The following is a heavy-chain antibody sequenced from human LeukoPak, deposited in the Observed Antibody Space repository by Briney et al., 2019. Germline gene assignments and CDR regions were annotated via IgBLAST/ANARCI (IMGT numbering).Heavy chain of an antibody. V-gene: IGHV4-4*07. Sequence: PSETLSLTCTVSGGSISSYYWSWIRQPAGKGLEWIGRIYTSGSTNYNPSLKSRVTMSVDTSKNQFSLKLSSVTAADTAVYYCARDPLSGYYDSSGPFDYWGRGTLVTVSS. J-gene: IGHJ4*02. CDR3: ARDPLSGYYDSSGPFDY. D-gene: IGHD3-22*01. CDR1: GGSISSYY. CDR2: IYTSGST.